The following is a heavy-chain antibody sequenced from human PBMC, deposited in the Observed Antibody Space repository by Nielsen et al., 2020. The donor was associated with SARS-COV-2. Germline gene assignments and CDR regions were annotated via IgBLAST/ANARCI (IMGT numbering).Heavy chain of an antibody. D-gene: IGHD6-13*01. J-gene: IGHJ4*02. CDR1: GYTFTSYA. Sequence: SVNVSCKASGYTFTSYAISWVRQAPGQGVEWMGGIIPIFGTANYAQKFQGRVTITADESTSTAYMELSSLGSEDTAVYYCARASYSSSWGGDYWGQGTLVTVSS. CDR2: IIPIFGTA. CDR3: ARASYSSSWGGDY. V-gene: IGHV1-69*13.